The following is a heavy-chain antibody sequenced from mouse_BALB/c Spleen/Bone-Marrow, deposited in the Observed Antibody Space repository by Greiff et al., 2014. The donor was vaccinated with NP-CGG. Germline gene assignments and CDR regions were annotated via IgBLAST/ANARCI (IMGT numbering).Heavy chain of an antibody. V-gene: IGHV2-9*02. Sequence: VMLVESGPGLVAPSQSLSITCTVSGFSLTSYGVHWVRQPPGKGLEWLGVIWAGGSTNYNSALMSRLSISKDNSKSQVFLKMNSLQTDDTAVYYCARGSTTATFAYWGQGTLVTVSA. CDR2: IWAGGST. CDR3: ARGSTTATFAY. D-gene: IGHD1-2*01. CDR1: GFSLTSYG. J-gene: IGHJ3*01.